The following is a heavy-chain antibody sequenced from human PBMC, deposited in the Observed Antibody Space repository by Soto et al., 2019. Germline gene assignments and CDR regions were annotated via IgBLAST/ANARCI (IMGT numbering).Heavy chain of an antibody. J-gene: IGHJ4*02. D-gene: IGHD3-9*01. CDR1: GYTFTSYY. Sequence: ASVKVSCKASGYTFTSYYIHWVRQAPGQGLEWMVVINPSGGSTSYAQKFQGRVTVTRDTSTTTVYMELSSLRSEDTAVYYCARDVLTGYYGSQIPFDLWGQGTLVTVSS. V-gene: IGHV1-46*03. CDR2: INPSGGST. CDR3: ARDVLTGYYGSQIPFDL.